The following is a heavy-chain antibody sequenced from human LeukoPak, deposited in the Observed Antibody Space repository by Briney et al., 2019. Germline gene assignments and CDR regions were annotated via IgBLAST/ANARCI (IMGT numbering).Heavy chain of an antibody. CDR3: ATPDCSSTSCYSDDAYYFDY. D-gene: IGHD2-2*01. Sequence: SVKVSCKASGGTFSSYAISWVRQAPGQGLEWMGGIIPIFGTANYAQKFQGRVTIAADESTSTAYMELSSLRSEDTAVYYCATPDCSSTSCYSDDAYYFDYWGQGTLVTVSS. CDR1: GGTFSSYA. J-gene: IGHJ4*02. CDR2: IIPIFGTA. V-gene: IGHV1-69*13.